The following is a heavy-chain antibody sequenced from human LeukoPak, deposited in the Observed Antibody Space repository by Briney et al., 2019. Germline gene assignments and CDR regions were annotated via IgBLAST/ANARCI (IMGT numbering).Heavy chain of an antibody. CDR3: AKDLAAAGSGGFDY. Sequence: PGGSLRLSCAASGFTFSSYGMHWVRQAPGKGLEWVAFMRYDGSNKYYADSVKGRFTISRDNSKNTLYLQMNSLRAEDTAVYYCAKDLAAAGSGGFDYWGQGTLVTVSS. D-gene: IGHD6-13*01. CDR1: GFTFSSYG. V-gene: IGHV3-30*02. J-gene: IGHJ4*02. CDR2: MRYDGSNK.